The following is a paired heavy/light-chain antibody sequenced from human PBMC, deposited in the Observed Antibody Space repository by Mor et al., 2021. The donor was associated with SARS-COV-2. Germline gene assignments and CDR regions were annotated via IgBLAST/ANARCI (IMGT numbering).Heavy chain of an antibody. D-gene: IGHD3-10*01. V-gene: IGHV3-48*03. CDR3: AKARLLYFRDPTKGHGMDV. CDR2: ISSSGNTI. J-gene: IGHJ6*02. Sequence: EVQLVESGGGLVQPGMSLRLSCATSGFTFRNSEMHWVRQAPGKGLEWVSYISSSGNTIYYADSVKGRFTISRDNAKNSVFLQMNSLRAEDTAVYHCAKARLLYFRDPTKGHGMDVWGQGITVTVSS. CDR1: GFTFRNSE.
Light chain of an antibody. J-gene: IGKJ1*01. CDR1: QDISSW. CDR3: QQANSFPRT. Sequence: DIQMTQSPSSVSASVGDRVTITCRASQDISSWLAWYQQKPGKAPKLLIYAASSLQSGVPSRFSGSGSGADFTLTISSLQPEDFATYYCQQANSFPRTFGQGTTVEIK. CDR2: AAS. V-gene: IGKV1-12*01.